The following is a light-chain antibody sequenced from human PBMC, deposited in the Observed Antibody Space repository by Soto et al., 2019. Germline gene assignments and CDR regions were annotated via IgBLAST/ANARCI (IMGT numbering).Light chain of an antibody. Sequence: EIVLTQSPATLSLSPGERATLSCRASQSVNSYVAWYQHKPGQAPRLLIYGASNRATGIPARFSGRGSGTDFTLTISSLEPEDFAVYYCQQHSNWPPLTFGQGTRLEIK. V-gene: IGKV3-11*01. CDR1: QSVNSY. CDR2: GAS. J-gene: IGKJ5*01. CDR3: QQHSNWPPLT.